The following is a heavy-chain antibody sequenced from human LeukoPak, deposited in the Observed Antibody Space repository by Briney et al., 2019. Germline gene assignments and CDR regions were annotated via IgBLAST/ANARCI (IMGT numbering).Heavy chain of an antibody. Sequence: SETLSLTCTVSGYSISSGYYWGWIRQPPGKGLEWIGSIYHSGSTNYNPSLKSRVTISVDKSKNQFSLKLSSVTAADTAVYYCARERKARLRFLDWYYFDYWGQGTLVTVSS. CDR3: ARERKARLRFLDWYYFDY. V-gene: IGHV4-38-2*02. D-gene: IGHD3-3*01. CDR1: GYSISSGYY. CDR2: IYHSGST. J-gene: IGHJ4*02.